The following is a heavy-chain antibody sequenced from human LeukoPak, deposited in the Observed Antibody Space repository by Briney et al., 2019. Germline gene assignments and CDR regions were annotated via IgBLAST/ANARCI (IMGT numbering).Heavy chain of an antibody. CDR3: ARGPEIEVAGTTFGEYKWFHP. J-gene: IGHJ5*02. D-gene: IGHD6-19*01. CDR1: GGTLSNYP. V-gene: IGHV1-69*01. Sequence: SVKVSCKTSGGTLSNYPISWVRQAPGQGLEWMGGIMPIFGTAHCAEKFQASVTITADESTNTVFMELRSLKSEDTAVYYCARGPEIEVAGTTFGEYKWFHPWGQGTLLTVSS. CDR2: IMPIFGTA.